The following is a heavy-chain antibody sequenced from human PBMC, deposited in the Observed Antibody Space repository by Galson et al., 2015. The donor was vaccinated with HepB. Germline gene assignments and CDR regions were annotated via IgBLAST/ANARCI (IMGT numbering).Heavy chain of an antibody. CDR1: GYSFTSYW. V-gene: IGHV5-51*01. CDR3: ARGYEGVGFWSGYWNYYYYGMDV. Sequence: QSGAEVKKPGESLKISCKGSGYSFTSYWIGWVRQMPGKGLEWMGIIYPGDSDTRYSPSFQGQVTISADKSVSTAYLQWSSLKASDTAMYYCARGYEGVGFWSGYWNYYYYGMDVWGQGTTVTVSS. CDR2: IYPGDSDT. J-gene: IGHJ6*02. D-gene: IGHD3-3*01.